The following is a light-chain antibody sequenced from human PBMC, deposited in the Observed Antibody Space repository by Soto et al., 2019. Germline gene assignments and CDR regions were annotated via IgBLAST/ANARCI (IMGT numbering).Light chain of an antibody. CDR3: LEYLGAPIT. Sequence: DIVMTQSPDSLAVSLGERATINCKSSQSLLYSSNNKNYLTWYQRKPGQPPKMLIYWASTRESGVPDRFSGSGSGTDFTLAISSLQAEDVAIYYCLEYLGAPITFGQGTRLEIK. V-gene: IGKV4-1*01. CDR1: QSLLYSSNNKNY. J-gene: IGKJ5*01. CDR2: WAS.